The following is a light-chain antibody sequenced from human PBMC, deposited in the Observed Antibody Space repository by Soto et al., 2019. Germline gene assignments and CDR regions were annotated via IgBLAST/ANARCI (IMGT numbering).Light chain of an antibody. CDR2: AAS. CDR3: QQRHNWIT. J-gene: IGKJ5*01. CDR1: RNIDTY. V-gene: IGKV1-39*01. Sequence: IQMTQSPSSLSASVGDRVTITCRASRNIDTYLNWYQQKPGKAPKLLIYAASGLQSGVPSRFSGSGSGTDFALTISSLEPEDFAVYYCQQRHNWITFGQGTRLEIK.